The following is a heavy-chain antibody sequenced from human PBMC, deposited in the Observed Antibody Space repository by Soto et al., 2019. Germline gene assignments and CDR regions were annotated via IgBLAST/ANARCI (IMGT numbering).Heavy chain of an antibody. CDR2: IYYSGST. Sequence: KPSETLSLTCTVSGGSISSYYWSWIRQPPGKGLEWIGYIYYSGSTNYNPSLKSRVTISVDTSKNQFSLKLSSVTAADTAVYYCARDLLWLRQTYGMDVWGQGTTVTVSS. J-gene: IGHJ6*02. V-gene: IGHV4-59*01. CDR1: GGSISSYY. CDR3: ARDLLWLRQTYGMDV. D-gene: IGHD2-2*01.